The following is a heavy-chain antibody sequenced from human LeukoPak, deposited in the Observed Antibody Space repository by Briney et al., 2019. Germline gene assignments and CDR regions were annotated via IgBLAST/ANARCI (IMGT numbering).Heavy chain of an antibody. CDR2: IYYSGST. CDR1: GGSISSYY. CDR3: ARDGQERAFDI. Sequence: SETLSLTCTVSGGSISSYYWSWIRQPPGKGLEWIGYIYYSGSTNYNPSLKSRVTISVDTSKNQFSLKLSSVTAADTAAYYCARDGQERAFDIWGQGTMVTVSS. V-gene: IGHV4-59*01. J-gene: IGHJ3*02.